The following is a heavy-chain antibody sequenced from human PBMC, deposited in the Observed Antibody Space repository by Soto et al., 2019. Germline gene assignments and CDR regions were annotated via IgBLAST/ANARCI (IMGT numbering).Heavy chain of an antibody. J-gene: IGHJ5*02. V-gene: IGHV4-39*01. D-gene: IGHD7-27*01. Sequence: SETLSLTCTVSDDSVSTNSYSWRWIRQSPGKGPEWIGSIYYSGSTYYNPSLKSRVTISVDTSKNQFSLKLSSVTAADTAVYYCARLLTKRNWFDPWGQGTLVTVSS. CDR3: ARLLTKRNWFDP. CDR2: IYYSGST. CDR1: DDSVSTNSYS.